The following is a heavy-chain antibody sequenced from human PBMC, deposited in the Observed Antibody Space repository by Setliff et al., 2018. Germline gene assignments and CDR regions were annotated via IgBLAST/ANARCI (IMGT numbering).Heavy chain of an antibody. CDR3: TMYVYGYVY. Sequence: SVKVSCKASGGPLNSYSFSWVRQAPGQGLEWMGRIIPVLDITRYSQKFQGRVTITADKSTSTAYMELSSLRSEDTAVYYCTMYVYGYVYWGQGTLVTVSS. CDR2: IIPVLDIT. J-gene: IGHJ4*02. V-gene: IGHV1-69*02. CDR1: GGPLNSYS. D-gene: IGHD5-18*01.